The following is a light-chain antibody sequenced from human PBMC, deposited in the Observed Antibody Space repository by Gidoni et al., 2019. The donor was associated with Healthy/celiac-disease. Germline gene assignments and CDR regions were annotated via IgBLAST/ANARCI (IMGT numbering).Light chain of an antibody. CDR2: GAS. CDR3: QQYGSSSWT. J-gene: IGKJ1*01. CDR1: QSVSSSY. Sequence: EMVLTQSPGTLSLSPGERATLSCRASQSVSSSYLAWYQQKPGQAPRLLIYGASSRATGIPDRFSGSGSGTDFTLTISRLEPDDFAVYYCQQYGSSSWTFGPGTKVEIK. V-gene: IGKV3-20*01.